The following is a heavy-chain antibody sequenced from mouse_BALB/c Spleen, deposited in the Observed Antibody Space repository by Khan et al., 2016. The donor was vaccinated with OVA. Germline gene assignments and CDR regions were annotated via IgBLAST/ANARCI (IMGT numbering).Heavy chain of an antibody. CDR1: GFTFSSYS. Sequence: EVQLVESGGDLVKPGGSLKLSCAASGFTFSSYSMSWVRQTPDKRLEWVASISSGDDYTYYPDIVKGRFTISRDNAKNTLYLQMSSLKSEDTAMYYCASHLTGSFAYWGQGTLVTVSA. J-gene: IGHJ3*01. V-gene: IGHV5-6*01. CDR3: ASHLTGSFAY. D-gene: IGHD4-1*01. CDR2: ISSGDDYT.